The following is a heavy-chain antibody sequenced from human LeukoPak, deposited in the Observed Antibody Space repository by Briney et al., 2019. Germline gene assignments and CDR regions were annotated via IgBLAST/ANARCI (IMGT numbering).Heavy chain of an antibody. CDR3: ARVYYDSSGYYGYSQH. J-gene: IGHJ1*01. D-gene: IGHD3-22*01. V-gene: IGHV3-21*01. CDR1: GFTFSSYS. CDR2: ISSSSSYI. Sequence: GGSLRLSCAASGFTFSSYSMNWVRQAPGKGLEWVSSISSSSSYIYYADSVKGRFTISRDNAKNSLYLQMNSLRAEDTAVYYCARVYYDSSGYYGYSQHWGQGTLVTVSS.